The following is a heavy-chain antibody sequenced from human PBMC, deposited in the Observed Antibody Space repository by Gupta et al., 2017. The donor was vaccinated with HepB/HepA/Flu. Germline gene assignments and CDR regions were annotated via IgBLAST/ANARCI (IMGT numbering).Heavy chain of an antibody. CDR3: VRQFYYGLDV. CDR1: GFTFDVYG. V-gene: IGHV3-20*04. Sequence: EVQLVESGGGVVRPGGSLRLSCASSGFTFDVYGMNWVRQAPGKGLEWVSGSKWRGGATGYAEAVEGRFTISRDNTKNFLYLQMNSLRAEDTALYYCVRQFYYGLDVWGQGTTVTVSS. J-gene: IGHJ6*02. CDR2: SKWRGGAT. D-gene: IGHD3-10*01.